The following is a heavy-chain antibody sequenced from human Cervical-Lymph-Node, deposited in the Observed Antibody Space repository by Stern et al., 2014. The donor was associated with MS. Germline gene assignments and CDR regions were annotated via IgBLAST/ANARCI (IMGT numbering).Heavy chain of an antibody. CDR3: ARDTSSPERSDW. V-gene: IGHV3-53*01. D-gene: IGHD1-1*01. Sequence: EDQLVESGGGVIQPGGSLRLSCTASGFTVSRDYMTWVRQAPGKGLEWVSLITNVGSTFYTDSVKVRFPISRDDSKNTVYLHMTSLRAEDTAMYYCARDTSSPERSDWWGQGTLVTVSS. J-gene: IGHJ4*02. CDR1: GFTVSRDY. CDR2: ITNVGST.